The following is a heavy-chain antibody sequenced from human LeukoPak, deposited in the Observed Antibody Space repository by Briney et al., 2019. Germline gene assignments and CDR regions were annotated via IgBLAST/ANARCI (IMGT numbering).Heavy chain of an antibody. CDR3: AKEITLYGSGSYDY. Sequence: PGGSLRLSCAASGFTFSDYFMSWIRQAPGKGLEWVAYISGYSSTIYYADSVKGRFTISRDNAKNSLYLQMNSLRAEDTAVYYCAKEITLYGSGSYDYWGQGTLVTVSS. V-gene: IGHV3-11*01. CDR2: ISGYSSTI. D-gene: IGHD3-10*01. CDR1: GFTFSDYF. J-gene: IGHJ4*02.